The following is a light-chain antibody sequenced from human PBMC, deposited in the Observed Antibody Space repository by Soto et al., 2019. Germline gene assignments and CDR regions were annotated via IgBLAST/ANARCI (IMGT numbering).Light chain of an antibody. CDR3: SSYTSSSTHYV. CDR2: VVS. CDR1: SSDVGGYNY. V-gene: IGLV2-14*01. J-gene: IGLJ1*01. Sequence: QSVLTQPASVSGSPGQSITICCTGTSSDVGGYNYVSWYQHHPGKAPKLIIFVVSNRPSGVSNRFSGSKSGNTASLTISSLQAEDEADYYCSSYTSSSTHYVFGTGTKLTVL.